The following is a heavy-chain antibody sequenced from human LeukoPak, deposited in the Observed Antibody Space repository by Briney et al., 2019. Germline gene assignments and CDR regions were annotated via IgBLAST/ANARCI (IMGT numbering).Heavy chain of an antibody. V-gene: IGHV4-59*12. CDR2: IYYSGST. CDR1: GGSISSYY. J-gene: IGHJ4*02. D-gene: IGHD3-3*01. Sequence: SETLSLTCTVSGGSISSYYWSWIRQPPGKGLEWIGYIYYSGSTNYNPSLKSRVTISVDTSKNQFSLKLSSVTAADTAVYYCARDRSKVFLEWPFDYWGQGTLVTVSS. CDR3: ARDRSKVFLEWPFDY.